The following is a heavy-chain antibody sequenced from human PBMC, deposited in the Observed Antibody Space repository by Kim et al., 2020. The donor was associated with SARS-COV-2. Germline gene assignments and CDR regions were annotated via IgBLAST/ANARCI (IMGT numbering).Heavy chain of an antibody. CDR3: VRQDPLSAYWYRDH. J-gene: IGHJ4*02. CDR2: VFSSGTT. Sequence: SETLSLTCTVSTNSISSYYWTWFRQPAGKGLEWIGRVFSSGTTDYNPSLGSRVTVSLDTSRKQFSLKLTSVTAADPAAYTYVRQDPLSAYWYRDHWGQG. CDR1: TNSISSYY. V-gene: IGHV4-4*07. D-gene: IGHD2-8*02.